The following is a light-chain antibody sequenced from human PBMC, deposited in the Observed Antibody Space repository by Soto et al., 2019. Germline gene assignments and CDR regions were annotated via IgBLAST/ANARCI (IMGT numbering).Light chain of an antibody. J-gene: IGKJ1*01. Sequence: LTQSPVTLSLSPGERGTRSCRASQSVSSSFLAWYQQKPGQAPRLLIYGASSRATGIPDRFSGSGSGTDFTLTISRLEPEDFAVYYCQQYGTSPQTFGQGTKVDIK. CDR2: GAS. CDR3: QQYGTSPQT. CDR1: QSVSSSF. V-gene: IGKV3-20*01.